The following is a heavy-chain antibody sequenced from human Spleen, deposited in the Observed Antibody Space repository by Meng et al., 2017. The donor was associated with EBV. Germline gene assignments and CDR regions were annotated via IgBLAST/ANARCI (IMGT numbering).Heavy chain of an antibody. D-gene: IGHD5-12*01. CDR1: GYTFSSYG. CDR2: ISDYNGNT. V-gene: IGHV1-18*01. CDR3: ARDGGGEYSGYDRYFQH. J-gene: IGHJ1*01. Sequence: QVWLVQAGAEVKKPGASVKVSCKASGYTFSSYGISWVRQAPGQGLEWMGWISDYNGNTNYAQKVQGRVTMTTDTSTSTAYMELRSLRSDDTAVYYCARDGGGEYSGYDRYFQHWGQGTLVTASS.